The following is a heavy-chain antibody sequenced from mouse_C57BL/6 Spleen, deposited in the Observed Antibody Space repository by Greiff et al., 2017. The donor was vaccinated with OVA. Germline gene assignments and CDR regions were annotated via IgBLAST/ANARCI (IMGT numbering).Heavy chain of an antibody. V-gene: IGHV5-17*01. CDR1: GFTFSDYG. CDR3: ARTSYYYSNYEGYFDY. CDR2: ISSGSSTI. D-gene: IGHD2-5*01. J-gene: IGHJ2*01. Sequence: EVHLVESGGGLVKPGGSLKLSCAASGFTFSDYGMHWVRQAPEKGLEWVAYISSGSSTIYYADTVKGRFTISRDNAKNTLFLQMTSLRSEDTAMYYCARTSYYYSNYEGYFDYWGQGTTLTVSS.